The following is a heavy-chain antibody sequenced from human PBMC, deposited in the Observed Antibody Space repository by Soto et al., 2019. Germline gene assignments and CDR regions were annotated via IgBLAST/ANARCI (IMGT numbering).Heavy chain of an antibody. D-gene: IGHD4-17*01. CDR1: GFTFSNYW. CDR2: IRTDGSST. V-gene: IGHV3-74*01. J-gene: IGHJ4*02. Sequence: EVQLVESGGGLVQPGGSLRLSCAASGFTFSNYWMHWVRQAPGKGLLWVSRIRTDGSSTGYADSVKGRFTISRDNAKNTLYLQRNSLRAEDTAVYYCAREGFYGDYALDYWGQGTLVTVSS. CDR3: AREGFYGDYALDY.